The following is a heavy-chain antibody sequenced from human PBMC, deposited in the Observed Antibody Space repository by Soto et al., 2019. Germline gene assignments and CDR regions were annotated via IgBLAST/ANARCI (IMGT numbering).Heavy chain of an antibody. CDR3: AREKGHYYYGMDV. V-gene: IGHV3-33*01. J-gene: IGHJ6*02. Sequence: GGSLRLSCAASGFTFSSYGMHWVRQAPGKGLEWVAVIWYDGSNKYYADSVKGRFTISRDNSKNTLYLQMNSLRAEDTAVYYCAREKGHYYYGMDVWGQGTTVTVSS. CDR2: IWYDGSNK. CDR1: GFTFSSYG.